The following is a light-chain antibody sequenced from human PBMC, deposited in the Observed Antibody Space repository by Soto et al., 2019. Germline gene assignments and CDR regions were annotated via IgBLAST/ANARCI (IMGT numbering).Light chain of an antibody. J-gene: IGLJ1*01. V-gene: IGLV1-44*01. Sequence: QSVLTQPPSASGTPGQRVTISCSGSSSNIGRNTVNWYQQLPGTAPKLLIYSNIQRPSGVPDRFSGSKSVTSGSLAIRGLQSEDEAEYYCAAWDDSLNGYVFGTGTKLTVL. CDR1: SSNIGRNT. CDR2: SNI. CDR3: AAWDDSLNGYV.